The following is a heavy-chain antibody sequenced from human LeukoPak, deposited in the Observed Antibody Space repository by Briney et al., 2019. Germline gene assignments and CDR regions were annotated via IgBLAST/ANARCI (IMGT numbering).Heavy chain of an antibody. CDR3: ARDRGGSGYYSDAFDI. CDR1: GGSISSSNW. CDR2: IYHSGST. J-gene: IGHJ3*02. Sequence: SETLSPTCAVSGGSISSSNWWSWVRQPPGKGLEWIGEIYHSGSTNYNPSLKSRVTISVDKSKNQFSLKLSSVTAADTAVYYRARDRGGSGYYSDAFDIWGQGTMVTVSS. V-gene: IGHV4-4*02. D-gene: IGHD3-22*01.